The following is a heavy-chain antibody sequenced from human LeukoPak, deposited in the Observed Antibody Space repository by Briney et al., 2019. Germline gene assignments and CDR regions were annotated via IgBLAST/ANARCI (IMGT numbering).Heavy chain of an antibody. D-gene: IGHD3-3*01. CDR3: ARDVLRFLEWLSQPNWFDP. V-gene: IGHV4-4*07. Sequence: SETLSLTCTVSGGSISSYYWSWIRQPAGKGLEWIGRIYTSGSTNCNPSLKSRVTMSVDTSKNQFSLKLSSVTAADTAVYYCARDVLRFLEWLSQPNWFDPWGQGTLVTVSS. CDR1: GGSISSYY. J-gene: IGHJ5*02. CDR2: IYTSGST.